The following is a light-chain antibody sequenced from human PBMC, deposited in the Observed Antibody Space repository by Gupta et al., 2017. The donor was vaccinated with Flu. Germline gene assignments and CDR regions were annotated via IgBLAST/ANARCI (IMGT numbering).Light chain of an antibody. V-gene: IGKV1-9*01. Sequence: DIQLTQSPSFLSASVGDRVTITCRASQGISSYLAWDQQKPGKAPKLMIYAAYTLQSGVPSRFSGXGAXTEFTLXIRRRQDEDFDNYDSQQHPLLTFGXGTKVEIK. J-gene: IGKJ4*01. CDR3: QQHPLLT. CDR2: AAY. CDR1: QGISSY.